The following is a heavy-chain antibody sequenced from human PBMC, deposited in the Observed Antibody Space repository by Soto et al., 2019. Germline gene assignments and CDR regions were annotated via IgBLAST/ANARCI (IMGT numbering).Heavy chain of an antibody. J-gene: IGHJ4*02. CDR3: ARHAAEYCSSTSCSDFDY. V-gene: IGHV4-59*08. CDR1: GGSISSYY. D-gene: IGHD2-2*01. CDR2: IYYSGST. Sequence: QVQLQESGPGLVKPSETLSLTCTVSGGSISSYYWRWIRQPPGKGLEWIGYIYYSGSTNYNPSLKSRVTISVDTSKNQFSLKLSSVTAADTAVYYCARHAAEYCSSTSCSDFDYWGQGTLVTVSS.